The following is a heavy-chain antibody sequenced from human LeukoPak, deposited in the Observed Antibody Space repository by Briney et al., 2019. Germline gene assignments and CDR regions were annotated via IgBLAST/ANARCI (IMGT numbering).Heavy chain of an antibody. V-gene: IGHV4-59*02. CDR1: GGSVSSYY. J-gene: IGHJ4*02. CDR2: IHDSGST. Sequence: SETLCLTCSVSGGSVSSYYWSWIRQSPRKGLEWIGYIHDSGSTNYNPSLKSRVTVSVDTSKNQFSLKLRSVTAADTAVYYCARGGQWSKFYFDNWGQGTLVTVSS. D-gene: IGHD2-15*01. CDR3: ARGGQWSKFYFDN.